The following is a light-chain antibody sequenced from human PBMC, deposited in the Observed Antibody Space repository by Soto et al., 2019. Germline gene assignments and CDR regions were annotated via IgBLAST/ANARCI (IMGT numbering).Light chain of an antibody. CDR2: DVS. Sequence: QSALTQPRSVSGSPGQSVTISCTGTSSDVGGYNYVSWYQQHPGKAPKLMIYDVSKRPSGVPDRFSGSKSGNTASLTISGLQAEDAADYYCCSYAGSLWVFGGGTKLTVL. V-gene: IGLV2-11*01. CDR3: CSYAGSLWV. CDR1: SSDVGGYNY. J-gene: IGLJ3*02.